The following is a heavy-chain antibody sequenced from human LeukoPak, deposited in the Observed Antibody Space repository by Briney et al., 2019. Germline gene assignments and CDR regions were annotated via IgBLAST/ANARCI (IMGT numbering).Heavy chain of an antibody. Sequence: ASVKVSCKASGYTFTSYYTHWVRQAPGQGLEWMGIINPSGGSTSYAQKFQGRVTMTRDTSTSTVYMELSSLRSEDTAVYYCAGRSMSYYDSSGYPYYYYGMDVWGQGTTVTVSS. CDR2: INPSGGST. CDR3: AGRSMSYYDSSGYPYYYYGMDV. CDR1: GYTFTSYY. D-gene: IGHD3-22*01. J-gene: IGHJ6*02. V-gene: IGHV1-46*01.